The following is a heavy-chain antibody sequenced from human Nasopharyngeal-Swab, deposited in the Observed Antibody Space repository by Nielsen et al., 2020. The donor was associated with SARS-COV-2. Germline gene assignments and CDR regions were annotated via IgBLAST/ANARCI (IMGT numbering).Heavy chain of an antibody. J-gene: IGHJ4*02. V-gene: IGHV4-34*01. CDR2: INHSGST. CDR3: ARGGIPTGDLPTGYYFDY. D-gene: IGHD7-27*01. CDR1: GGSFSGYY. Sequence: GSLRLSCAVYGGSFSGYYWSWIRQPPGKGLEWIGEINHSGSTNYNPSLKSRVTISVDTSKNQFSLKLSSVTAADTAVYYCARGGIPTGDLPTGYYFDYWGQGTPVTVSS.